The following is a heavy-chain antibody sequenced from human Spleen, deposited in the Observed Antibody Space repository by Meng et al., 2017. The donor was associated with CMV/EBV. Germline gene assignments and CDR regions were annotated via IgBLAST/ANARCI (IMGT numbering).Heavy chain of an antibody. Sequence: SETLSLTCTVSGGSVSSDIYYWSWIRQPPRKGLEWIGYISYSGSTNYNPSLKSRVTISVDRSKNQFSLKLTSVTAADTAVYYCARVSDYSNYIDWGQGTLVTVSS. D-gene: IGHD4-11*01. CDR3: ARVSDYSNYID. J-gene: IGHJ4*02. V-gene: IGHV4-61*01. CDR2: ISYSGST. CDR1: GGSVSSDIYY.